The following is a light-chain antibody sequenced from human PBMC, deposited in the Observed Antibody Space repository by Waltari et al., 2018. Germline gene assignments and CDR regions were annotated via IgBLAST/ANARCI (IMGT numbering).Light chain of an antibody. CDR2: RNN. V-gene: IGLV1-47*01. J-gene: IGLJ3*02. Sequence: QSVLTQPPSASGTPGQRVTISCSGSSSTIGSNYVYWYQQLPGTDPKLLISRNNQRPSGVPDRFSGSKSGTSASLAISGLRSEDEADYYCAAWDDSLSGGVFGGGTKLTVL. CDR1: SSTIGSNY. CDR3: AAWDDSLSGGV.